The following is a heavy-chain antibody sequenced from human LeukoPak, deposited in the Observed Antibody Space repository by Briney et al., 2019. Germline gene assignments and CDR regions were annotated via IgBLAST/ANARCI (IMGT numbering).Heavy chain of an antibody. Sequence: ASVKVSCKASGYSFTAFYIHWVRQAPGQGLEWMGLIHPRSGETNYAYKFRGRVTMTRDTSISTAYMDLGSLGSDDTAVYYCARDGEYGTGSYYRGCFDYWGQGTLVTVSS. CDR2: IHPRSGET. J-gene: IGHJ4*02. V-gene: IGHV1-2*02. D-gene: IGHD3-10*01. CDR3: ARDGEYGTGSYYRGCFDY. CDR1: GYSFTAFY.